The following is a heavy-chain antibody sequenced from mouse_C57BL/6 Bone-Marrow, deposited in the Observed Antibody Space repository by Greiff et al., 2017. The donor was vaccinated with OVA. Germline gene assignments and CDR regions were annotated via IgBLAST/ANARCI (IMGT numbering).Heavy chain of an antibody. CDR1: GYTFTNYW. D-gene: IGHD1-1*01. J-gene: IGHJ2*01. CDR3: ARKGAYYYGSSLDY. CDR2: IYPGGGYT. V-gene: IGHV1-63*01. Sequence: QVQLQQSGAELVRPGTSVKMSCKASGYTFTNYWIGWAKQRPGHGLEWIGDIYPGGGYTNYNEKFKGKATLTADKSSSTAYMQFSSLTSEDSAIYYCARKGAYYYGSSLDYWGQGTTLTVAS.